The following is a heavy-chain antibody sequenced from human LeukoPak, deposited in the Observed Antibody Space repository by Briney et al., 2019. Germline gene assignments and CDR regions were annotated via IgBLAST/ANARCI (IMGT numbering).Heavy chain of an antibody. D-gene: IGHD3-3*01. V-gene: IGHV4-59*08. Sequence: SETLSLTCTASGGSISSYYWSWIRQPPGKGLEWIGFIYYSGSTNYNPSLKSRVTISVDTSKNQFSLKLSSVTAADTAVYYCARHGSQRNYDFWSGPNWFDPWGQGTLATVSS. CDR3: ARHGSQRNYDFWSGPNWFDP. CDR1: GGSISSYY. CDR2: IYYSGST. J-gene: IGHJ5*02.